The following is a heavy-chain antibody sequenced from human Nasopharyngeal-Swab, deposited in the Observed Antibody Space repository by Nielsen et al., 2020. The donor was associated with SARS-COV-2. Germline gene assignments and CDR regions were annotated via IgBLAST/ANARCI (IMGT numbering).Heavy chain of an antibody. Sequence: GESLKISCAASGFIFSSYSMNWVRQAPGKGLEWVSTVSSSSSYIYFADSVKGRFTISRDNAKKSLSLQMNSLRDEDTAVYYCARDPPRRITMIVDEVRPWGQGTLVTVSS. D-gene: IGHD3-22*01. V-gene: IGHV3-21*01. CDR2: VSSSSSYI. J-gene: IGHJ5*02. CDR1: GFIFSSYS. CDR3: ARDPPRRITMIVDEVRP.